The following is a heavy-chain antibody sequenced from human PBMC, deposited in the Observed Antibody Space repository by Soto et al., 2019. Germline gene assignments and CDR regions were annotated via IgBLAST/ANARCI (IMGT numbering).Heavy chain of an antibody. J-gene: IGHJ6*02. Sequence: LKISCKGSGYSFTSYWISWVRQMPGKGLEWMGRIDPSDSYTNYSPSFQGHVTISADKSISTAYLQWSSLKASDTAMYYCARSTFGGVVHNNYYYYYGMDVWGQGTTVTVSS. CDR2: IDPSDSYT. CDR1: GYSFTSYW. CDR3: ARSTFGGVVHNNYYYYYGMDV. D-gene: IGHD3-16*01. V-gene: IGHV5-10-1*01.